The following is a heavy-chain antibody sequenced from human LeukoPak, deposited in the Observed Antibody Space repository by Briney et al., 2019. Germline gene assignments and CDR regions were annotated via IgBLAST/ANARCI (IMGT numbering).Heavy chain of an antibody. D-gene: IGHD3-22*01. CDR1: GFTFSSYG. V-gene: IGHV3-33*01. CDR3: AREDYYDSSGYYQYYFDY. CDR2: IWYDGSNK. J-gene: IGHJ4*02. Sequence: GGSLRLSCAASGFTFSSYGMHWVRQAPGKGLEWVAVIWYDGSNKYYADSVKGRFTISRDNSKNTLYLQVNSLRAEDTAVYYCAREDYYDSSGYYQYYFDYWGQGTLVTVSS.